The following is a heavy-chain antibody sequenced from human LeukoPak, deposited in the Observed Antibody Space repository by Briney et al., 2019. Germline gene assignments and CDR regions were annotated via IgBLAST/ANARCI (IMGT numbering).Heavy chain of an antibody. D-gene: IGHD1-26*01. CDR2: IYHSGST. V-gene: IGHV4-38-2*01. Sequence: PSETLSLTCAVSGYSISSGYYWGWIRQPPGKGLEWIGSIYHSGSTYYNPSLKSRVTISVDTSKNQFSLKLSSVTAADTAVYYCARWGGSTWYFDYWGQGTLVTVSS. J-gene: IGHJ4*02. CDR3: ARWGGSTWYFDY. CDR1: GYSISSGYY.